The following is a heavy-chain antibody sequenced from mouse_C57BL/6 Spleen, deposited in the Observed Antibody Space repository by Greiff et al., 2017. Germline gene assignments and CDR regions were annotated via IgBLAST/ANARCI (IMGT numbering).Heavy chain of an antibody. V-gene: IGHV1-63*01. CDR1: GYTFTNYW. CDR2: IYPGGGYT. Sequence: VQLVESGAELVRPGTSVKMSCKASGYTFTNYWIGWAKQRPGHGLEWIGDIYPGGGYTNYNEKFKGKATLTADKSSSTAYMQFSSLTSEDSAIYYCARSSTGNYAMDYWGQGTSVTVSS. D-gene: IGHD4-1*02. CDR3: ARSSTGNYAMDY. J-gene: IGHJ4*01.